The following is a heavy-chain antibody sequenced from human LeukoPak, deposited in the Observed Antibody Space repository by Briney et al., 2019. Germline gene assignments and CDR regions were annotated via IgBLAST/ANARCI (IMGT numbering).Heavy chain of an antibody. Sequence: SETLSLTCAVSVGSISSGGYSWSWIRQTPGKGLEWIGYIYHRGSTYYNPSFKSRVTISVHRSKNQFSLKLSSVTAADTAVYYCARGGAARPSDYWGQGTLVTVSS. CDR2: IYHRGST. J-gene: IGHJ4*02. CDR1: VGSISSGGYS. V-gene: IGHV4-30-2*01. D-gene: IGHD6-6*01. CDR3: ARGGAARPSDY.